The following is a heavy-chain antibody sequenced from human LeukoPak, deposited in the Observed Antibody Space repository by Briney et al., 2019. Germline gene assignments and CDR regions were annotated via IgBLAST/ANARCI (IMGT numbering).Heavy chain of an antibody. V-gene: IGHV4-34*01. CDR2: INHSGST. Sequence: SETLSLTCAVYGGSSSGYYWSWIRQPPGKGVEWIGEINHSGSTNYNPSLKSRVTISVDTSKNQFSLKLSSVTAADTAVYYCARISMVRGVIWGLVDYWGQGTLVTVSS. CDR1: GGSSSGYY. CDR3: ARISMVRGVIWGLVDY. J-gene: IGHJ4*02. D-gene: IGHD3-10*01.